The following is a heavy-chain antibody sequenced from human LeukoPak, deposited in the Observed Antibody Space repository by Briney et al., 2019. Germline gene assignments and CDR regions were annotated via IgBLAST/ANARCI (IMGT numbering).Heavy chain of an antibody. CDR1: GVSISSSNDY. Sequence: SETLSLTCTVSGVSISSSNDYWGWIRQPPGKGLEWIGIVYYTGTTYSNPSLKSRVTSSVDSSKNQFSLKLSSVTAADTAVYYCARMKSHLWYFDYWGQGSLVTVSS. D-gene: IGHD2-21*01. CDR2: VYYTGTT. J-gene: IGHJ4*02. CDR3: ARMKSHLWYFDY. V-gene: IGHV4-39*01.